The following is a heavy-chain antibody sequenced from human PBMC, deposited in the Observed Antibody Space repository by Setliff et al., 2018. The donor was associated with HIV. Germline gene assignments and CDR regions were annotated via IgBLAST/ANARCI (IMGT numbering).Heavy chain of an antibody. Sequence: ASVKVSCKASGGTFSAYAVNWVRQAPGQGLEWMGRIISILGTPNYSHKFQGRVTITADKSTTTAYMELSSLRSDDTAIYYCARDFHVLGYCSADSCPYDASDVWGQGTMVTVSS. J-gene: IGHJ3*01. CDR1: GGTFSAYA. D-gene: IGHD2-15*01. CDR3: ARDFHVLGYCSADSCPYDASDV. CDR2: IISILGTP. V-gene: IGHV1-69*04.